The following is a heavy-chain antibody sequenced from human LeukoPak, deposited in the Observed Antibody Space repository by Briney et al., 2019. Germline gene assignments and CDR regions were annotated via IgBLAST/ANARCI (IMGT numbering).Heavy chain of an antibody. V-gene: IGHV1-2*02. J-gene: IGHJ4*02. Sequence: ASVKVSCKASGYTFTGYYMHWVRQAPGQGHEWMGWINPNSGGTNYAQKFQGRVTMTRDTSISTAYMELSRLRSDDTAVYYCAREMRGYYDSSSYPRTDYWGQGTLVTVSS. D-gene: IGHD3-22*01. CDR3: AREMRGYYDSSSYPRTDY. CDR2: INPNSGGT. CDR1: GYTFTGYY.